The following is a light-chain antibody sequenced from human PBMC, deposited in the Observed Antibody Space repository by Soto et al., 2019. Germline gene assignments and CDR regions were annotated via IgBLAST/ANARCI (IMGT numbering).Light chain of an antibody. CDR2: VAS. Sequence: EIVLTQCPGTLSLSPGERATLSCRASRSVSSSYLAWYQQKPGLAPRLLIYVASSRATGIPDRFSGSGSGTDFTLTISRLEPEDFAVYYCQQYGSSPPITFGQGTRLEIK. V-gene: IGKV3-20*01. J-gene: IGKJ5*01. CDR1: RSVSSSY. CDR3: QQYGSSPPIT.